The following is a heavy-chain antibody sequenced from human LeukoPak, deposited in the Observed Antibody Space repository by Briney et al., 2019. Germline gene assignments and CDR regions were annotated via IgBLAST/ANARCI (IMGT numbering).Heavy chain of an antibody. J-gene: IGHJ4*02. CDR1: GFTFSSYG. CDR2: ISYDGSNK. Sequence: GGSLRLSCAASGFTFSSYGMHWVRQAPGKGLEWVAVISYDGSNKYFADSVKGRFTISRDNSKNTLYLQMNSLRAEDTAVYYCARVNNIRGFSGYDYWGQGTLVTVSS. V-gene: IGHV3-30*03. D-gene: IGHD5-12*01. CDR3: ARVNNIRGFSGYDY.